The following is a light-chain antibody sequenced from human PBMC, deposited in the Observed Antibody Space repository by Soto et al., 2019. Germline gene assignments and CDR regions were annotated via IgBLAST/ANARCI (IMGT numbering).Light chain of an antibody. CDR1: QSVISTY. V-gene: IGKV3-20*01. J-gene: IGKJ5*01. Sequence: EIVLTQSPGTLSLSPGERATLSCRASQSVISTYLAWYQQKPGQAPRLLIYGASSRATGIPDRFSGSGSGTDFTLTISTLEPEDFAVYYCQQYGGSPPRITFGQGTRLEIK. CDR2: GAS. CDR3: QQYGGSPPRIT.